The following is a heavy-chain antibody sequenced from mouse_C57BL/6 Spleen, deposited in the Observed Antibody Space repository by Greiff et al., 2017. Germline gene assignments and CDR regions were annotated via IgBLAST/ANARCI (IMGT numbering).Heavy chain of an antibody. V-gene: IGHV5-17*01. CDR1: GFTFSDYG. CDR2: ISSGSSTI. Sequence: EVKLVESGGGLVKPGGSLKLSCAASGFTFSDYGMHWVRQAPEKGLEWVAYISSGSSTIYYADTVQGRFTISRDNAKNTLFLQMTSLRSEDTAMYYCARSWYFDVWGTGTTVTVSS. CDR3: ARSWYFDV. J-gene: IGHJ1*03.